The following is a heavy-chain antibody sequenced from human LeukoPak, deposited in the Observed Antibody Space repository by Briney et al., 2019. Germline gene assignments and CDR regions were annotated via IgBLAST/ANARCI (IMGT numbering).Heavy chain of an antibody. Sequence: SVKVSCKASGGTFSSYAISWVRQAPGQGLEWMGRIIPILGIANYAQKFQGRVTITADKSTSTAYMELSSLRSDDTAVYYCARVQGEGNDYGDYLSLYYFDYWGQGTLVTVSS. D-gene: IGHD4-17*01. CDR3: ARVQGEGNDYGDYLSLYYFDY. CDR2: IIPILGIA. V-gene: IGHV1-69*04. J-gene: IGHJ4*02. CDR1: GGTFSSYA.